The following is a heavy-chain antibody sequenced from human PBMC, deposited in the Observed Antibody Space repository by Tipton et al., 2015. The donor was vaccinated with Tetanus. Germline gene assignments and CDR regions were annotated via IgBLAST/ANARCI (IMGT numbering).Heavy chain of an antibody. V-gene: IGHV4-34*01. CDR3: AFKPDYFGTGSPPFDY. CDR2: VNHSGGT. Sequence: GLVKPSETLSLTCTVSGGFISRDYWSWIRQTPGKGLEWIGEVNHSGGTNYNPSLKSRVSISVDTTKKQLYLNLTSVTAADTAVYYCAFKPDYFGTGSPPFDYWGQGPLVTVSS. D-gene: IGHD3-10*01. J-gene: IGHJ4*02. CDR1: GGFISRDY.